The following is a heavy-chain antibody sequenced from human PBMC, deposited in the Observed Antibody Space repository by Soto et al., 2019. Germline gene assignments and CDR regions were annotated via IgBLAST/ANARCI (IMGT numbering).Heavy chain of an antibody. D-gene: IGHD3-3*01. CDR3: TTDGLRDFQAGMDV. CDR2: IKSKTDGGTT. Sequence: GGSLRLSCAASGFTFSNAWMNWVRQAPGKGLEWVDRIKSKTDGGTTDYAAPVKGRFTISRDDSKNTLYLQMNSLKTEDTAVYYCTTDGLRDFQAGMDVWGQGTTVTVSS. CDR1: GFTFSNAW. J-gene: IGHJ6*02. V-gene: IGHV3-15*07.